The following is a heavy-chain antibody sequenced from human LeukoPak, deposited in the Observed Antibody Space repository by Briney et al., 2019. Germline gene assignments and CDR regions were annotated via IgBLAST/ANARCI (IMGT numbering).Heavy chain of an antibody. CDR3: ARQQYLAFDI. D-gene: IGHD2/OR15-2a*01. CDR1: GYSFTTYW. CDR2: IYPGDSET. Sequence: GESLKISCKGSGYSFTTYWIAWLRLMPGKGLEWMGIIYPGDSETRYSTSFQGQVTISADKSISAAYLQWSSLKASDTAIYYCARQQYLAFDIWGQGTMVTVS. V-gene: IGHV5-51*01. J-gene: IGHJ3*02.